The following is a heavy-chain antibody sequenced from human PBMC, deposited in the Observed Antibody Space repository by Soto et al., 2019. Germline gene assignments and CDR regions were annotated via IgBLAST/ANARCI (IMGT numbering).Heavy chain of an antibody. CDR1: GFTFSSYG. Sequence: QVQLVESGGGVVQPGRSLRLSCAASGFTFSSYGMHWVRQAPGKGLEWVAVIWYDGSNKYYADSVKGRFTISRDNSKNTLYLQMNSLRAEDTAVYYCARITLGRWGGSPLGRPIDYWGQGTLVTVSS. J-gene: IGHJ4*02. V-gene: IGHV3-33*01. CDR2: IWYDGSNK. D-gene: IGHD1-26*01. CDR3: ARITLGRWGGSPLGRPIDY.